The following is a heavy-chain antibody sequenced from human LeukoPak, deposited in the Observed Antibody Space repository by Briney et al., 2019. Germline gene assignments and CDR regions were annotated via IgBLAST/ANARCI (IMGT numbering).Heavy chain of an antibody. CDR1: GYTFTGYY. CDR3: ARDRTRRALLWFGSNAFDI. J-gene: IGHJ3*02. V-gene: IGHV1-2*02. D-gene: IGHD3-10*01. CDR2: INPNSGGT. Sequence: ASVKVSCKASGYTFTGYYMHWVRQAPGQGLEWMGWINPNSGGTNYAQKFQGRVTMTRDTSISTAYMELSRLRSDDTAVYYCARDRTRRALLWFGSNAFDIWGQGTMVTISS.